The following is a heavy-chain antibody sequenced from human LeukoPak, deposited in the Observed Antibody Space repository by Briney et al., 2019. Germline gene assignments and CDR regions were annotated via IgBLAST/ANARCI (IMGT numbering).Heavy chain of an antibody. J-gene: IGHJ3*02. CDR3: ARDLSASGGPWYAFDI. CDR1: GFTFSSYA. Sequence: GGSLRLSCAASGFTFSSYAMHWVRQAPGKGLKWVAVISYDGSNKYYADSVKGRFTISRDNSKNTLYLQMNSLRAEDTAVYCCARDLSASGGPWYAFDIWGQGTMVTVSS. CDR2: ISYDGSNK. V-gene: IGHV3-30-3*01. D-gene: IGHD4/OR15-4a*01.